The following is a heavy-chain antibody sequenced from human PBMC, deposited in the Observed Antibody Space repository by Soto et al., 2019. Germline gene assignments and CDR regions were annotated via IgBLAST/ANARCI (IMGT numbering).Heavy chain of an antibody. J-gene: IGHJ5*02. V-gene: IGHV1-69*02. CDR2: IIPILGIA. CDR3: ERADPYSSSWNWFDP. Sequence: QVQLVQSGAEVKKPGSSVKVSCKASGGTFSSYTISWVRQAPGQGLEWMGRIIPILGIANYAQKFQGRVTITADKSTSTAYMELSSLRSADAAVYYCERADPYSSSWNWFDPWGQGTLVTVSS. CDR1: GGTFSSYT. D-gene: IGHD6-13*01.